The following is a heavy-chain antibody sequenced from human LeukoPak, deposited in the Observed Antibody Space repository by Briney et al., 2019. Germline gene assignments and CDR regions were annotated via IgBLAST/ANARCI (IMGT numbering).Heavy chain of an antibody. CDR1: GFTFSSYS. V-gene: IGHV3-48*01. J-gene: IGHJ4*02. D-gene: IGHD5-24*01. Sequence: GGSLRLSCAASGFTFSSYSMNWVRQAPGKGLEWVSYISSSSSTIYYADSVKGRFTISRDNAKNSLYLQMNSLRAEDTAVYYCARESGMATPRAFDYWGQGTLVTVSS. CDR2: ISSSSSTI. CDR3: ARESGMATPRAFDY.